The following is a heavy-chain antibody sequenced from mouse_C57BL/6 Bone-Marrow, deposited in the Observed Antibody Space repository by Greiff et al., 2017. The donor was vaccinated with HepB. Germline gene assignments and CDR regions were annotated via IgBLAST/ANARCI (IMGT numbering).Heavy chain of an antibody. Sequence: EVQVVESGGGLVKPGGSLKLSCAASGFTFSSYAMSWVRQTPEKRLEWVATISDGGSYTYYPDNVKGRFTISRDNAKNNLYLQMSHLKSEDTAMYYCAREAGPWFAYWGQGTRVTVSA. CDR1: GFTFSSYA. CDR2: ISDGGSYT. CDR3: AREAGPWFAY. D-gene: IGHD3-3*01. V-gene: IGHV5-4*01. J-gene: IGHJ3*01.